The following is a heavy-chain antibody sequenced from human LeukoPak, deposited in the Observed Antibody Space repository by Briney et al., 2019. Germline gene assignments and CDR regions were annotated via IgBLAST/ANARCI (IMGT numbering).Heavy chain of an antibody. Sequence: SETLSLTCNVSGGSVIRSISFWGWIRQSPGKGLEWIGNIFHSGTTYDNPSLKSRVTMSVDTSKNQLSLKMSSVTAADTAVYYCAKTIGGFAKGGSPYFDSWGQGTLVTVSS. V-gene: IGHV4-39*07. CDR1: GGSVIRSISF. CDR2: IFHSGTT. J-gene: IGHJ4*02. CDR3: AKTIGGFAKGGSPYFDS. D-gene: IGHD1-26*01.